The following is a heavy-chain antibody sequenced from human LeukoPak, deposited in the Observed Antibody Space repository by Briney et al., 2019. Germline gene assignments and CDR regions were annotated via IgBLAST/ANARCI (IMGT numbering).Heavy chain of an antibody. D-gene: IGHD3-22*01. Sequence: SETLSLTCTVSGGSISSGDYYWSWIRQPPGKGLEWIGYIYYSGSTYYNPSLKSRVTISVDTSRNQFSLKLSSVTAADTAVYYCARAAGSSGYYGWFDPWGQGTLVTVSS. CDR3: ARAAGSSGYYGWFDP. CDR2: IYYSGST. CDR1: GGSISSGDYY. V-gene: IGHV4-30-4*01. J-gene: IGHJ5*02.